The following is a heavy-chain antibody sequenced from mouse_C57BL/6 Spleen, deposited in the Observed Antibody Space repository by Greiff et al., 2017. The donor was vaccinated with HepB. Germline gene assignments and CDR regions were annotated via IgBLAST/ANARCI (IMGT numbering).Heavy chain of an antibody. Sequence: QVQLQQSGAELVKPGASVKISCKASGYAFSSYWMNWVKQRPGKGLEWIGQIYPGDGDTNYNGKFKGKATLTADKSSSTAYMQLNSLTSEDSAVSFCARSVYGSSYGGFAYWGQGTLVTVSA. CDR1: GYAFSSYW. D-gene: IGHD1-1*01. CDR3: ARSVYGSSYGGFAY. V-gene: IGHV1-80*01. CDR2: IYPGDGDT. J-gene: IGHJ3*01.